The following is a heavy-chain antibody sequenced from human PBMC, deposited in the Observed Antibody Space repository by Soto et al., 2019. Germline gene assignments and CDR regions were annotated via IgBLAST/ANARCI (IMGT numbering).Heavy chain of an antibody. CDR3: ARRTSYDYDSSGYYLIDY. J-gene: IGHJ4*02. CDR2: ISVYNNKI. D-gene: IGHD3-22*01. Sequence: QVELVQSGAEVKKPGASVKVSCKTSGYSLTSYGHSWVRQAPGQGLEWGGWISVYNNKIMYTEKFQGRVTMNTDTSTSTAYMELRSLRSNDTTIYYCARRTSYDYDSSGYYLIDYWGQGTLVTVFS. CDR1: GYSLTSYG. V-gene: IGHV1-18*04.